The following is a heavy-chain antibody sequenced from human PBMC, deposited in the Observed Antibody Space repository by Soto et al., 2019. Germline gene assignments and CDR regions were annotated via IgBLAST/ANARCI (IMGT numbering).Heavy chain of an antibody. V-gene: IGHV4-4*02. Sequence: PSETLSLTCALSARSTSISNSWSGVRQPPGKGLEWIGEIYHSGRTNYNPSLKSRVTISVDKSKNQFSLKLSSVTAAYTAVYYCARVWPHTGSSSWSRRRWFDPWGQGTLVTVS. J-gene: IGHJ5*02. CDR3: ARVWPHTGSSSWSRRRWFDP. CDR1: ARSTSISNS. CDR2: IYHSGRT. D-gene: IGHD6-13*01.